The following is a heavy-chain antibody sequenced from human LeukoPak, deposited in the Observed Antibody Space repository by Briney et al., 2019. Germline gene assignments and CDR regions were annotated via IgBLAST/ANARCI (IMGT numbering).Heavy chain of an antibody. CDR1: CVSISGYF. Sequence: PSQSLSLTCSVSCVSISGYFWSWIRQPAGKGLEWIGRIYSSGSTNYNPSLKSRVTISVDTSQNQFSLRVTAVTAADTAVYFCVRALGGFDSWGQGALVLVSS. CDR3: VRALGGFDS. J-gene: IGHJ5*01. V-gene: IGHV4-4*07. CDR2: IYSSGST.